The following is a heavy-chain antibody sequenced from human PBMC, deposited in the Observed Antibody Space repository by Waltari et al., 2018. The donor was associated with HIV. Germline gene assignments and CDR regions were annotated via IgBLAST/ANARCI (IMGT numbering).Heavy chain of an antibody. J-gene: IGHJ4*02. V-gene: IGHV4-31*03. Sequence: QVQLQESGPGLVKPPQTLSLTCTVSGGSISSGGYYWSWIRQPPRKGLEWIGYIYYGWNTYYNPSLKSRVTISADTSKNQFFLKLSSVTAADTAVYYCAREVRHNYYFDYWGQGIQVTVSS. CDR2: IYYGWNT. D-gene: IGHD1-20*01. CDR3: AREVRHNYYFDY. CDR1: GGSISSGGYY.